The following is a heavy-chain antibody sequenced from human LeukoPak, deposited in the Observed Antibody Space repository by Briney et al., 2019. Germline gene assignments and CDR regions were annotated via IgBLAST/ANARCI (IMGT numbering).Heavy chain of an antibody. CDR1: GFTFSSYA. J-gene: IGHJ4*02. CDR3: AKDRHSGYDFDY. Sequence: PGGSLRLSCAASGFTFSSYAMSWVRQAPGKGLEWVSAISGSGGSTYYADSVKGRFTISRDNSKNTLYLQTNSLRAEDTAVYYCAKDRHSGYDFDYWGQGTLVTVSS. CDR2: ISGSGGST. D-gene: IGHD5-12*01. V-gene: IGHV3-23*01.